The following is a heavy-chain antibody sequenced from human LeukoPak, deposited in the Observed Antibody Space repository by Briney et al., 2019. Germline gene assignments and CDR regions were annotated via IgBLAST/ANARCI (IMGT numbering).Heavy chain of an antibody. Sequence: ASVKVSCKASGYTFTGYYMHWVRQAPGQGLEWMGWINPNSGGTDYAQKFQGRVTMTRDTSISTVYMELSRLRSDDTAVYYCARVSIIAAGTPSFDYWGQGSLVTVSS. CDR2: INPNSGGT. CDR3: ARVSIIAAGTPSFDY. J-gene: IGHJ4*02. D-gene: IGHD6-13*01. V-gene: IGHV1-2*02. CDR1: GYTFTGYY.